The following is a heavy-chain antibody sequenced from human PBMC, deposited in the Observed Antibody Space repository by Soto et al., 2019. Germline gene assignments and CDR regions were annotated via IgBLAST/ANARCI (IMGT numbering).Heavy chain of an antibody. CDR2: IYYSGST. D-gene: IGHD2-15*01. CDR1: GGSISSGGYY. J-gene: IGHJ3*02. V-gene: IGHV4-31*03. CDR3: ARSACSGGSCYSDGHDAFDI. Sequence: PSETLSLTCTVSGGSISSGGYYWSWIRQHPGKGLEWIGYIYYSGSTYYNPSLKSRVTISVDTSKNQFSLKLSSVTAADTAVYYCARSACSGGSCYSDGHDAFDIWGQGTMVTVSS.